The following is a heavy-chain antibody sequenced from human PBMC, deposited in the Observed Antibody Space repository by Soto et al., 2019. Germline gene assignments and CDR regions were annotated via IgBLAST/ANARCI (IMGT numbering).Heavy chain of an antibody. CDR3: ARDPSLSRTGVRYNNWFDP. J-gene: IGHJ5*02. CDR2: IYYSGST. D-gene: IGHD1-20*01. CDR1: GGSISSGGYY. Sequence: PSETLSLTCTVSGGSISSGGYYWSWIRQHPGKGLEWIGYIYYSGSTYYNPSLKSRVTISVDTSKNQFSLKLSSVTAADTAVYYCARDPSLSRTGVRYNNWFDPWGQGTLVTVSS. V-gene: IGHV4-31*03.